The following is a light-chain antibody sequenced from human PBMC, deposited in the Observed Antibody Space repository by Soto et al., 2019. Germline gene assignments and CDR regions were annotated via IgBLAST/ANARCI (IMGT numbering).Light chain of an antibody. V-gene: IGLV1-47*01. Sequence: QSALTQPPSTSGTPGQRVTISCSGSSSNIGSNHVYWYQQFPGMAPKLLMYRSDQRPTGVPDRFSGSKSGTSASLAISGLRSDDDADYYCSARDDSLSGVVFGGGTKLTVL. CDR1: SSNIGSNH. CDR3: SARDDSLSGVV. CDR2: RSD. J-gene: IGLJ2*01.